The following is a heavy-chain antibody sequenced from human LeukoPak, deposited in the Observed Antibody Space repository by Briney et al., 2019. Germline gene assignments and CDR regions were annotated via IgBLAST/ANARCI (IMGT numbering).Heavy chain of an antibody. CDR1: GYTFISYH. CDR3: ARTTSLTASGYDY. D-gene: IGHD4-17*01. V-gene: IGHV1-8*03. Sequence: GSSVKVSCKTSGYTFISYHINWVRQATGQELAWMGWMNPYSGDRDYAQNFQGRVSLTSDASIGTAYMELSSLGSDDTAVYFCARTTSLTASGYDYWGQGTLVTVSS. CDR2: MNPYSGDR. J-gene: IGHJ4*02.